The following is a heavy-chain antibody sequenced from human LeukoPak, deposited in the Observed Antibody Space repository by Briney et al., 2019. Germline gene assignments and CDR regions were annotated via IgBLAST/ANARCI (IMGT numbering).Heavy chain of an antibody. CDR3: ARDAAITGIWFDP. V-gene: IGHV4-34*01. CDR2: INHSGST. D-gene: IGHD1-20*01. Sequence: SETLSLTCAVYGGSFSGYYWSWIRQPPGKGLEWIGEINHSGSTSYNPSLKSRVTISVDTSKNQFSLKLSSVTAADTAVYYCARDAAITGIWFDPWGQGTLVTVSS. J-gene: IGHJ5*02. CDR1: GGSFSGYY.